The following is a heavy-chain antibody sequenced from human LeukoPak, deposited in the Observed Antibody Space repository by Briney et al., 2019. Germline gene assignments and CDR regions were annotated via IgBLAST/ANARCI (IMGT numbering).Heavy chain of an antibody. J-gene: IGHJ6*02. V-gene: IGHV1-69*01. D-gene: IGHD3-3*01. CDR1: GGTFSSYA. Sequence: SVKVSCKASGGTFSSYAISWVRQAPGQGLEWMGGIIPIFGTANYAQKFQGRVTITADESTSTAYMELSGLRSEDTAVYYCARDSPYDFWSGYLTQTGSFYYYGMDVWGQGTTVTVSS. CDR3: ARDSPYDFWSGYLTQTGSFYYYGMDV. CDR2: IIPIFGTA.